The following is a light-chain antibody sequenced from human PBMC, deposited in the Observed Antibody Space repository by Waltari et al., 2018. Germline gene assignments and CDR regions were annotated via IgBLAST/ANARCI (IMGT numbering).Light chain of an antibody. J-gene: IGKJ5*01. CDR2: AAS. V-gene: IGKV1-39*01. CDR3: QEADGFLSIT. Sequence: DIQMTQSPSSLSASVGDRVTITCRASQSISSYLNWYQQKPGKAPKLLIYAASSLQSGVPSRFSGSGSGTDFTLTISSLQPEDFATYYCQEADGFLSITFGQGTRLEIK. CDR1: QSISSY.